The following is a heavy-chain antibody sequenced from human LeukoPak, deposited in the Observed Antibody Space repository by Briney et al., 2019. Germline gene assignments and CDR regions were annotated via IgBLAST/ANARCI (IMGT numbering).Heavy chain of an antibody. J-gene: IGHJ4*02. CDR1: GGSVSSYYYH. CDR2: IYSSGST. D-gene: IGHD4-11*01. Sequence: SETLSLTCTVSGGSVSSYYYHWDWLRQPPGKRLEWIGYIYSSGSTNYNPSLKSRVTMSLDTSKNQFSLHLSSMTAADTAVYYCARGPTLTTDYWGQGTLVTVSS. CDR3: ARGPTLTTDY. V-gene: IGHV4-61*01.